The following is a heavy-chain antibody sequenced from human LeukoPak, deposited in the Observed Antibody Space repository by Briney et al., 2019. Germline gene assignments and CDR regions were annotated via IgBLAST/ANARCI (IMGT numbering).Heavy chain of an antibody. Sequence: GGSLRLSCVASGFTFSSYWMHWVRQAPGKGLVWVSRINSDGSSTSYADSVKGRSTISRGNAKNTLYLQMNSLRAEDTAVYYCAREGFGVPVYWGQGTLVTVSS. D-gene: IGHD2-8*01. CDR3: AREGFGVPVY. CDR1: GFTFSSYW. CDR2: INSDGSST. V-gene: IGHV3-74*01. J-gene: IGHJ4*02.